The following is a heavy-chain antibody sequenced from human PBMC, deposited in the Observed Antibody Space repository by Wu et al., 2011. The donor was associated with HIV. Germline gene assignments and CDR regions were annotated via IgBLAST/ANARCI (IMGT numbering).Heavy chain of an antibody. CDR1: GGTFSSYA. V-gene: IGHV1-69*18. J-gene: IGHJ6*01. D-gene: IGHD5-18*01. Sequence: QVQLVQSGAEVKRPGSSVKVSCKASGGTFSSYAIGWVRQAPGQGLEWMGRIIPIFGTTNYAQKFQGRVTITTDESTSTAYMELSSLRSEDTAVYYCAQGYGGYSLHQGPIGLPPGTLLQEHLWG. CDR3: AQGYGGYSLHQGPIGLPPGTLLQEHL. CDR2: IIPIFGTT.